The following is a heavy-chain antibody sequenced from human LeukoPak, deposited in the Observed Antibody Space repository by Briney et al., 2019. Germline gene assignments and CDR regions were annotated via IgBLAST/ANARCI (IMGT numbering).Heavy chain of an antibody. CDR1: GFTFSSYT. V-gene: IGHV3-23*01. CDR2: ISGSGGST. D-gene: IGHD2-2*01. J-gene: IGHJ3*02. Sequence: PGGSLRLSCAASGFTFSSYTMNWVRQAPGKGLEWVSAISGSGGSTYYADSVKGRFTISRDNSKNTLYLQMNSLRAEDTAVYYCARGEGLRDIVVVPAAIRLRWDDAFDIWGQGTMVTVSS. CDR3: ARGEGLRDIVVVPAAIRLRWDDAFDI.